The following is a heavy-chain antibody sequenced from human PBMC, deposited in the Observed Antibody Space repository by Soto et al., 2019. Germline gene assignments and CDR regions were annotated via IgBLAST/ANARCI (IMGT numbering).Heavy chain of an antibody. CDR3: ARGVDYYDSSGYLSDAFDI. J-gene: IGHJ3*02. Sequence: SVQVSCQASGGTFSSYAISWVRQAPGQGLEWMGGIIPIFGTANYAQKFQGRVTITADESTSTAYMELSSLRSEDTAVYYCARGVDYYDSSGYLSDAFDIWGQGTMVTVSS. V-gene: IGHV1-69*13. CDR2: IIPIFGTA. CDR1: GGTFSSYA. D-gene: IGHD3-22*01.